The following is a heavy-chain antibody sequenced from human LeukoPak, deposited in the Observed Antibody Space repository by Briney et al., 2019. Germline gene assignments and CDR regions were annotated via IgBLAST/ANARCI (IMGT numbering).Heavy chain of an antibody. CDR1: GYTFTGYY. J-gene: IGHJ6*03. D-gene: IGHD5-18*01. CDR3: ARTGYSYVWNYMDV. Sequence: ASVKVSCKASGYTFTGYYMHWVRQAPGQGLEWMGWINPNSGGTNYAQKFQGRVTMTRDTSISTAYMELSRLRSDDTAVYYCARTGYSYVWNYMDVWGRGTTVTISS. V-gene: IGHV1-2*02. CDR2: INPNSGGT.